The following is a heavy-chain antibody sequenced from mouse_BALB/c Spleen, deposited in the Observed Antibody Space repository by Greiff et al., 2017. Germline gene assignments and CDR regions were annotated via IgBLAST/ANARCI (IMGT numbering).Heavy chain of an antibody. V-gene: IGHV1-80*01. CDR2: IYPGDGDT. D-gene: IGHD6-1*01. CDR3: ARSLFPGAMDY. CDR1: GYAFSSYW. Sequence: QVQLKESGAELVRPGSSVKISCKASGYAFSSYWMNWVKQRPGQGLEWIGQIYPGDGDTNYNGKFKGKATLTADKSSSTAYMQLSSLTSEDSAVYFCARSLFPGAMDYWGQGTSVTVSS. J-gene: IGHJ4*01.